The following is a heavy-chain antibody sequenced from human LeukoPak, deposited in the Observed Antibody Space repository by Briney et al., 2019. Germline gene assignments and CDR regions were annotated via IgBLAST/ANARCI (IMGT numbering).Heavy chain of an antibody. CDR1: GGSISSYY. CDR3: ARGGNKWELDNWFDP. Sequence: SETLSPTCTVSGGSISSYYWSWIRQPAGKGLEWIGRIYTSGSTNYNPSLKSRVTMSVDTSKNQFSLKLSSVTAADTAVYYCARGGNKWELDNWFDPWGQGTLVTVSS. V-gene: IGHV4-4*07. J-gene: IGHJ5*02. D-gene: IGHD1-26*01. CDR2: IYTSGST.